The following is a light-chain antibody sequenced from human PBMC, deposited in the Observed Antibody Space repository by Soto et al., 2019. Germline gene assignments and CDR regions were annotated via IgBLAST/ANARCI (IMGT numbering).Light chain of an antibody. V-gene: IGLV2-8*01. CDR2: EVT. CDR1: SGDIGGYDY. CDR3: SSYAGSNNPYV. J-gene: IGLJ1*01. Sequence: QSVLTQPPSASGSPGQSVTISCTGTSGDIGGYDYVSWYQQHPGKAPKLMICEVTKRPLGVPDRFSGSKSGNTASLTVSGLQAEDEADYYCSSYAGSNNPYVFGTGTKLTVL.